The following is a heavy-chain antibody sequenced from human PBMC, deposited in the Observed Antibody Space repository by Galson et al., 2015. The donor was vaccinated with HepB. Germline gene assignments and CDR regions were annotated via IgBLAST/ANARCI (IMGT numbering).Heavy chain of an antibody. CDR1: GFTFSSYA. CDR3: ARGRGGNTSYGWLPTGEGY. V-gene: IGHV3-30*04. Sequence: SLRLTCAASGFTFSSYAMHWVRQAPGQGLEWVAGITHDGSNENYAHTVQGRFTITRDKSTTLDHKMISRRTEDTAVEYCARGRGGNTSYGWLPTGEGYWGQGTLVTVSS. D-gene: IGHD2-8*02. CDR2: ITHDGSNE. J-gene: IGHJ4*01.